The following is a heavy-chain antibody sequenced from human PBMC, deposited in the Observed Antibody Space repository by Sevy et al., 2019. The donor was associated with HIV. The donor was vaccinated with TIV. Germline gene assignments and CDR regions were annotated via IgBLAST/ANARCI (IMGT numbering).Heavy chain of an antibody. CDR2: ISSSSSYI. J-gene: IGHJ6*02. CDR1: GFTFSSYS. CDR3: ARAGRSSYCSSTSCQYGMDV. D-gene: IGHD2-2*01. Sequence: GGSLRLSCAASGFTFSSYSMNWVRQAPGKGLEWVSSISSSSSYIYYADSVKGRFTISRDNAKNSLYLQMNSLRAEDTAVYYWARAGRSSYCSSTSCQYGMDVWGQGTTVTVSS. V-gene: IGHV3-21*01.